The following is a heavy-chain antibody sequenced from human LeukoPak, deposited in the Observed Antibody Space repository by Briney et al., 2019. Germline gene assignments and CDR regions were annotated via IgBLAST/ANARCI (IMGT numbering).Heavy chain of an antibody. Sequence: GGSLRLSCAASGFTVSSNYMTWVRQAPGKGLEWVSAISGSAGGIYYADSVKGRFTISRDNSKNTLFLQMNTLRVEDTAVYYCAKVLSGNYGTRLDYWGQGTLVTVSS. V-gene: IGHV3-23*01. CDR1: GFTVSSNY. CDR3: AKVLSGNYGTRLDY. J-gene: IGHJ4*02. CDR2: ISGSAGGI. D-gene: IGHD1-26*01.